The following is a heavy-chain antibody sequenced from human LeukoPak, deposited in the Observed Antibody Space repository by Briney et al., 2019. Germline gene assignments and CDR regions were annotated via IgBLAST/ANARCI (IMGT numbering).Heavy chain of an antibody. CDR1: GDSITSGGFY. Sequence: SETLSLTCNVSGDSITSGGFYWAWIRQSPGQGLEWIGNVYYSGTTQYNPSLKGRVTISMDMSKNQFSLNLNSVSVTDTAIYYCARRDYAAWFDPWGQGTLVTVSS. CDR3: ARRDYAAWFDP. D-gene: IGHD4/OR15-4a*01. CDR2: VYYSGTT. J-gene: IGHJ5*02. V-gene: IGHV4-39*01.